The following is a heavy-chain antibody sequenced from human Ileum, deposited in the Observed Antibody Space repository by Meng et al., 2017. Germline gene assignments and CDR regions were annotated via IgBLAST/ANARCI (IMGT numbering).Heavy chain of an antibody. J-gene: IGHJ4*02. V-gene: IGHV1-3*01. CDR2: INVDNGDT. CDR3: ARNTVGTTTLDY. CDR1: GYTFTTDA. Sequence: LVQAGPELKKCVSSVNVSCKASGYTFTTDAKHGVRHAPGQGLEWMGWINVDNGDTRYSQKFQGRLTITRDTSASTAYLELSSLTSEDTAVYYCARNTVGTTTLDYWGQGTLVTVSS. D-gene: IGHD1-1*01.